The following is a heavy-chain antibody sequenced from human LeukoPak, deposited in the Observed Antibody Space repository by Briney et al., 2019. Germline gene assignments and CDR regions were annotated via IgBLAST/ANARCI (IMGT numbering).Heavy chain of an antibody. D-gene: IGHD5-18*01. J-gene: IGHJ4*02. CDR3: ARGRGYIYGYDY. Sequence: GGSLRLSCAASGFIFSNYDMHWVRQAPGKGLEYVSHISTNGGSTYYAISVKGRFTISRDNSKNMLYLQMGSLRAEDMAVYYCARGRGYIYGYDYWGQGTLVTVSS. V-gene: IGHV3-64*01. CDR2: ISTNGGST. CDR1: GFIFSNYD.